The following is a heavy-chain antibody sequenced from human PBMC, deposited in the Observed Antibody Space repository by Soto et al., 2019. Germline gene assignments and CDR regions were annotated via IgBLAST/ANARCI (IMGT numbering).Heavy chain of an antibody. CDR3: ARGDIVLVPASEGNWFDP. D-gene: IGHD2-2*01. V-gene: IGHV1-46*01. CDR2: INPDAGAI. J-gene: IGHJ5*02. CDR1: AYSFTTYH. Sequence: QVQLVQSGAEVKKPGASVTLSCKASAYSFTTYHIHWVRQAPGQGLEWMGLINPDAGAINYAQRFQGRLRLTRDTSTSTVYMELRSLRFDDTAVYYCARGDIVLVPASEGNWFDPWGQGTLVTVSS.